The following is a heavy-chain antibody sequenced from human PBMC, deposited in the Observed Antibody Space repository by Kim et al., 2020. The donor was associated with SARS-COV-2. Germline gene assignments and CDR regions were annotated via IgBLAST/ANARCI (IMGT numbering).Heavy chain of an antibody. CDR1: GYTFTSYY. J-gene: IGHJ6*02. CDR3: AREWYYYDSSGASYYYYYGMDV. CDR2: INPSGGST. Sequence: ASVKVSCKASGYTFTSYYMHWVRQAPGQGLEWMGIINPSGGSTSYAQKFQGRVTMTRDTSTSTVYMELSSLRPEDTAVYYCAREWYYYDSSGASYYYYYGMDVWGQGTTVTVSS. D-gene: IGHD3-22*01. V-gene: IGHV1-46*01.